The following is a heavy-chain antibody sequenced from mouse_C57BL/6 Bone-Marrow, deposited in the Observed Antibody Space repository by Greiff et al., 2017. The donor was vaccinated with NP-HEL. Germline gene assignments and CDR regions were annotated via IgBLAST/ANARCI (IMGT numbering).Heavy chain of an antibody. CDR1: GYTFTSYW. J-gene: IGHJ3*01. CDR2: IDPSDSYT. Sequence: VQLQQPGAELVRPGTSVKLSCKASGYTFTSYWMHWVKQRPGQGLEWIGVIDPSDSYTNYNQKFKGKATLTVDTSSSTAYMQLSSLTSEDSAVYYCARAPVGAYGAQGFLVTVSA. CDR3: ARAPVGAY. V-gene: IGHV1-59*01.